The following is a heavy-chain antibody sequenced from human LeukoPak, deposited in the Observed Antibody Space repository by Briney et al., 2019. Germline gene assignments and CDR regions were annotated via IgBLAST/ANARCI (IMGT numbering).Heavy chain of an antibody. CDR2: IDPTDSYT. D-gene: IGHD6-19*01. CDR3: ARQKGIAVAGPDGFDP. CDR1: GYSFTSYW. V-gene: IGHV5-10-1*01. Sequence: GESLKISCQGSGYSFTSYWISWVRQMPGKGLEWLGRIDPTDSYTYYSPSFQGHVIISADKSIYTAYLQWSSLKASDTAMYYCARQKGIAVAGPDGFDPWGQGTLVTVSS. J-gene: IGHJ5*02.